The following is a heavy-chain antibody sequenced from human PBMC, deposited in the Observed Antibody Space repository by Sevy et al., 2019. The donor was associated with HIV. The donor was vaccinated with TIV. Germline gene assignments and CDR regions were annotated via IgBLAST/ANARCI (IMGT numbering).Heavy chain of an antibody. D-gene: IGHD1-7*01. Sequence: GGSLRLSCAASGSTFNSYAMNWVRQAPGKGLEWVSTISGSGVTTYHADSVKGRFTISRDNSKNTLYLQMNSLRAEDTAVYYCAKSKNYLDAFDIWGQGTKVTVSS. V-gene: IGHV3-23*01. J-gene: IGHJ3*02. CDR1: GSTFNSYA. CDR2: ISGSGVTT. CDR3: AKSKNYLDAFDI.